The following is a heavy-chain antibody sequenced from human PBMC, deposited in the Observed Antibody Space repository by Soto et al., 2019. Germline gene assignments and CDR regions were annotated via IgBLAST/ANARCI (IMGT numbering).Heavy chain of an antibody. V-gene: IGHV1-18*01. J-gene: IGHJ4*02. CDR2: ISAYNGNT. CDR1: GYTFTSYG. D-gene: IGHD2-2*01. Sequence: ASVKVSCKASGYTFTSYGISWLRQSPGQGLEWMGWISAYNGNTNYAQKLQGRVTMTTDTSTSTAYMELRSLRSDDTAVYYCARGRGVVVPAATDYWGQGTLVTVSS. CDR3: ARGRGVVVPAATDY.